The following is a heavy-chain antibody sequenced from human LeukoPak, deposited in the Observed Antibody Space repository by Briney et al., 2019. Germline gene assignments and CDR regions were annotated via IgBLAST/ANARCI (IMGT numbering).Heavy chain of an antibody. V-gene: IGHV1-18*01. CDR2: ISAYNGNT. CDR1: GYTFTSYG. J-gene: IGHJ4*02. CDR3: ARVSRYCSGGSCYSQYYGY. D-gene: IGHD2-15*01. Sequence: ASVKVSCKASGYTFTSYGISWVRQAPGQGLEWMGWISAYNGNTNYAQKLQGRVTMTTDTSTSTAYMERRSLRSDDTAVYYCARVSRYCSGGSCYSQYYGYWGQGTLVTVSS.